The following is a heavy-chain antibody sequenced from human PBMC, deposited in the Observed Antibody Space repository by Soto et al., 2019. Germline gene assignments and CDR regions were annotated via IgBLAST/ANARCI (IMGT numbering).Heavy chain of an antibody. CDR3: VRGTNGWRGMDY. CDR2: ITEDGSGT. J-gene: IGHJ4*02. V-gene: IGHV3-74*01. CDR1: GFTFIRYP. Sequence: GGSLRLSCATSGFTFIRYPIHWVRQAPGKGPVWVSRITEDGSGTTYADSVKGRFTVTRDNAKNTMYLQMSGLGAEDTAVYHCVRGTNGWRGMDYWGQGTLVTVSS. D-gene: IGHD2-8*01.